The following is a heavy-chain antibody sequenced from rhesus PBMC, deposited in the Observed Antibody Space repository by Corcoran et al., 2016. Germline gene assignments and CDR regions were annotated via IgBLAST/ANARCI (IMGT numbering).Heavy chain of an antibody. CDR1: GAFVNSNS. D-gene: IGHD3-28*01. V-gene: IGHV4-147*01. Sequence: QVQLQESGPGLVKPSETLSLTCDVSGAFVNSNSWSWFRQPPGKGLEGIGRVFGDGESPRYNPSLASRDTISRDTSKNQFSLKLNSVTAADTAVYYCGRGRVVNDRGLDSWGQGVLVTVSS. CDR3: GRGRVVNDRGLDS. J-gene: IGHJ4*01. CDR2: VFGDGESP.